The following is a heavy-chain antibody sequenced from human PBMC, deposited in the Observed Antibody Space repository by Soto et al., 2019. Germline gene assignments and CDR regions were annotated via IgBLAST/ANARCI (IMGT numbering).Heavy chain of an antibody. D-gene: IGHD3-16*01. CDR1: GGSFSDFY. Sequence: QVQLQQWGAGLLKPSETLSLTCAVYGGSFSDFYWYCIRQHPGEGLAWIGEINHSGSTNYNPSLKSRVTISINTAKNQFSLKLRSVTAADAAVYYFSRGPRVVWVVPTAQRDVFDIWGQGTMVSVSS. V-gene: IGHV4-34*01. CDR3: SRGPRVVWVVPTAQRDVFDI. J-gene: IGHJ3*02. CDR2: INHSGST.